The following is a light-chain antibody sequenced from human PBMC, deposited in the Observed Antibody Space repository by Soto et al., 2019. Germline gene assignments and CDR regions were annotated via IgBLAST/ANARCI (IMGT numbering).Light chain of an antibody. J-gene: IGKJ1*01. CDR1: QSVGSN. CDR3: LHYNKRPRWT. Sequence: IVLTRFPGVLAFSPGEWASLSCRATQSVGSNYLAWYQKKPGQAHRLLIYDTSTRATSIPARFSGSGSGTEFTLTISGLQSEDFAVYYCLHYNKRPRWTFGQGTKVDI. V-gene: IGKV3-15*01. CDR2: DTS.